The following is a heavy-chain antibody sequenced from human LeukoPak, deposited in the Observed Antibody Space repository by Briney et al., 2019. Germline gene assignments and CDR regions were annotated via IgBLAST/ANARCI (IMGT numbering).Heavy chain of an antibody. CDR1: GGTFSSYA. Sequence: ASVKVSCKASGGTFSSYAISWVRQAPGQELEWMGGIIPIFGTANYAQKFQGRVTITADESTSTAYMELSSLRSEDTAVYYCARGTVAVTRSHYYYGMDVWGQGTTVTVSS. J-gene: IGHJ6*02. D-gene: IGHD6-19*01. V-gene: IGHV1-69*13. CDR3: ARGTVAVTRSHYYYGMDV. CDR2: IIPIFGTA.